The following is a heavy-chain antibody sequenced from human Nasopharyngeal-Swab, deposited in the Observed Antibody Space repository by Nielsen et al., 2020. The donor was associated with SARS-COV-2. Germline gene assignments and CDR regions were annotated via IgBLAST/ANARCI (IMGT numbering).Heavy chain of an antibody. D-gene: IGHD2-21*01. J-gene: IGHJ4*02. V-gene: IGHV3-74*01. CDR1: GVIFRTYW. Sequence: GESLKISCVASGVIFRTYWMHWVRQAPGKGLVCVSRFNQDGSRTNYADSVRGRFTVSRDNAKNSLYLQMDSLRVEDTAVYYCARDIPGGTSDFDYWGLGTLVTVSS. CDR3: ARDIPGGTSDFDY. CDR2: FNQDGSRT.